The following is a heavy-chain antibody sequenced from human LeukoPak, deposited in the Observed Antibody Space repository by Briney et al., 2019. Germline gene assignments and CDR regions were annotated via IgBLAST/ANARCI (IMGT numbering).Heavy chain of an antibody. Sequence: GGFLRLSCAASGFTFSSYGMHWVRQAPGKGLEWVAVISYDGSNKYYADSVKGRFTISRDNSKNTLYLQMNSLRAEDTAVYYCAKDLYYDFWSGYSPTGTNAFDIWGQGTMVTVSP. CDR3: AKDLYYDFWSGYSPTGTNAFDI. V-gene: IGHV3-30*18. CDR1: GFTFSSYG. J-gene: IGHJ3*02. CDR2: ISYDGSNK. D-gene: IGHD3-3*01.